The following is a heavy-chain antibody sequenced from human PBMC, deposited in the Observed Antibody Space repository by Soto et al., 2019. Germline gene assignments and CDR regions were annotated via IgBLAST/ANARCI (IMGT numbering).Heavy chain of an antibody. CDR2: VSGSGGTT. Sequence: EVQLLDSGGSLVQPGGSLRLSCAASGFTFSSSAMSWVRQAPGKGLEWVSAVSGSGGTTYYADSVRGRFTISRDNSKNTLYLQMTSLRAEDTAIYFCARCTVDTIVTSGWCHYLDPWGQGTLVTVSS. D-gene: IGHD6-19*01. V-gene: IGHV3-23*01. CDR1: GFTFSSSA. CDR3: ARCTVDTIVTSGWCHYLDP. J-gene: IGHJ5*02.